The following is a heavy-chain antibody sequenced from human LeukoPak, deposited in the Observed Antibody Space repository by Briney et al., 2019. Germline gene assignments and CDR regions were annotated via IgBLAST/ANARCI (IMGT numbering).Heavy chain of an antibody. J-gene: IGHJ4*02. CDR2: IYPGGSDT. CDR1: GYSFTSYW. Sequence: GESLKISCKGSGYSFTSYWIGWVRQMPGKGLEWMGIIYPGGSDTRYSPSFQGQVTISADKSISTAYLQWSSLKASDTAMYYCARQGSGYDSATYFDYWGQGTLVTVSS. CDR3: ARQGSGYDSATYFDY. V-gene: IGHV5-51*01. D-gene: IGHD5-12*01.